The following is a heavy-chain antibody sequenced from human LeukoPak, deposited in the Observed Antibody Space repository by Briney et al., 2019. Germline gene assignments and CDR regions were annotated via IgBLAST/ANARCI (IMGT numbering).Heavy chain of an antibody. CDR3: ARLRGYYGSGSYSLYFDY. CDR2: INHSGST. CDR1: GYSISSGYF. V-gene: IGHV4-38-2*02. D-gene: IGHD3-10*01. J-gene: IGHJ4*02. Sequence: PSETLSLTCTVSGYSISSGYFWGWIRQPPGKGLEWIGEINHSGSTNYNPSLKSRVTISVDTSKNQFSLKLSSVTAADTAVYYCARLRGYYGSGSYSLYFDYWGQGTLVTVSS.